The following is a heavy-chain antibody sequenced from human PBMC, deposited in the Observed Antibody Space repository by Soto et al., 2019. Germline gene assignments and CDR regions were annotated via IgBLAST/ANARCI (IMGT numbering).Heavy chain of an antibody. Sequence: QVQLVESGGGVVQPGRSLRLSCAASGFTVSTYAMHWVRQAPGKGLQWVAVISYDGSNTYYADSVKGRFTISRDNSNNTLYLQMNSLRTEDTAVYYCARDWGSNWDTRDRWDCWGQGTLV. CDR1: GFTVSTYA. J-gene: IGHJ4*02. V-gene: IGHV3-30-3*01. CDR3: ARDWGSNWDTRDRWDC. CDR2: ISYDGSNT. D-gene: IGHD7-27*01.